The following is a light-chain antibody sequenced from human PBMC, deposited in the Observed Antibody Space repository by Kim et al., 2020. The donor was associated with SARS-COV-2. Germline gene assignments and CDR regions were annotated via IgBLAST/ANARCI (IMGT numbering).Light chain of an antibody. Sequence: QSITIACTGTSSAGGNYNLVSWYQQHPGKAPNLMMYEVSKRPSGVSNRFSGSNSGNTASLTISGLQAEDEADYYCCSYAGSSTLYVFGTGTKVTVL. CDR1: SSAGGNYNL. CDR2: EVS. J-gene: IGLJ1*01. CDR3: CSYAGSSTLYV. V-gene: IGLV2-23*02.